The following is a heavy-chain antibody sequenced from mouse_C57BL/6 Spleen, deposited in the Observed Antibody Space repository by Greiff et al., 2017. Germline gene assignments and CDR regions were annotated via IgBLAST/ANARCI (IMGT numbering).Heavy chain of an antibody. V-gene: IGHV1-82*01. D-gene: IGHD1-1*01. CDR1: GYAFSSSW. CDR2: IYPGDGDT. Sequence: VQVVESGPELVKPGASVKISCKASGYAFSSSWMNWVKQRPGKGLEWIGRIYPGDGDTNYNGKFKGKATLTADKSSSTAYMQLSSLTSEDSAVYFCARDGSSYSFDYWGQGTTLTVSS. J-gene: IGHJ2*01. CDR3: ARDGSSYSFDY.